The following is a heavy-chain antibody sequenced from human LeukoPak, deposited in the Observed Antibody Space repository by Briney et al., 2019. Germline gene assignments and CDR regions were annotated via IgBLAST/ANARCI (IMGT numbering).Heavy chain of an antibody. CDR3: ARLGYCSSTSCLDY. CDR2: IIPILGIA. J-gene: IGHJ4*02. Sequence: GASVKVSRKASGGTFSSYTISWVRQAPGQGLEWMGRIIPILGIANYAQKFQGRVTITADKSTSTAYMELSSLRSEDTAVYYCARLGYCSSTSCLDYWGQGTLVTVSS. CDR1: GGTFSSYT. V-gene: IGHV1-69*02. D-gene: IGHD2-2*01.